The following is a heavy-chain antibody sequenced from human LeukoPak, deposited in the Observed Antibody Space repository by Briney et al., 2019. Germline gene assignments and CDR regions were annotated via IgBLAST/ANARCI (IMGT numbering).Heavy chain of an antibody. CDR1: GFTFGDYH. Sequence: GGSLRLSCATSGFTFGDYHMDWVRQAPGKGLEWVSVIYSGGSTYYADSVKGRFTISRDNSKNTLYLQMNSLRAEDTAVYYCARDSSSWYGTYGMDVWGQGTTVTVSS. V-gene: IGHV3-66*01. D-gene: IGHD6-13*01. CDR3: ARDSSSWYGTYGMDV. J-gene: IGHJ6*02. CDR2: IYSGGST.